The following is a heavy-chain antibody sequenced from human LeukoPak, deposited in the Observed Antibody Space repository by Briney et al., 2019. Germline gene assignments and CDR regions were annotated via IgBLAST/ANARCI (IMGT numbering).Heavy chain of an antibody. CDR2: INHSGST. CDR3: ARGLGCGGNTYYYYYGMDV. J-gene: IGHJ6*02. CDR1: GGSFSGYY. D-gene: IGHD4-23*01. Sequence: SETLSLTCAVYGGSFSGYYWSWIRQPPGKGLEWIGEINHSGSTNYNPSLKSRVTISVDTSKNQFSLKLSSVTAADAAVYYCARGLGCGGNTYYYYYGMDVWGQGTTVTVSS. V-gene: IGHV4-34*01.